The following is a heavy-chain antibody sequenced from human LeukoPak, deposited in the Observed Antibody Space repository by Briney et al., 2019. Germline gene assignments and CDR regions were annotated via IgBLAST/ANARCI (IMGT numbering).Heavy chain of an antibody. D-gene: IGHD5-24*01. V-gene: IGHV3-66*01. CDR3: AKWTSRWLQFDAFDI. Sequence: GGSLRLSCAASGFTVSSNYMSWVRQAPGKGLEWVSVIYSGGSTYYADSVKGRFTISRDNSKNTLYLQMNSLRAEDTAVYYCAKWTSRWLQFDAFDIWGQGTMVTVSS. CDR2: IYSGGST. J-gene: IGHJ3*02. CDR1: GFTVSSNY.